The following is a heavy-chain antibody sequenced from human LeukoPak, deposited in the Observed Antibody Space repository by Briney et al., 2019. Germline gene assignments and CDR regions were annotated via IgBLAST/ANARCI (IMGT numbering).Heavy chain of an antibody. CDR1: GYTFTSYY. J-gene: IGHJ4*02. Sequence: GASVKVSCTASGYTFTSYYMHWVRQAPGQGLEWMGIINPSGGSTSYAQKFQGRVTMTRDMSTSTVYMELSSLRSEDTAVYYCARKYYDFWSGHIPFDYWGQGTLVTVSS. V-gene: IGHV1-46*01. D-gene: IGHD3-3*01. CDR3: ARKYYDFWSGHIPFDY. CDR2: INPSGGST.